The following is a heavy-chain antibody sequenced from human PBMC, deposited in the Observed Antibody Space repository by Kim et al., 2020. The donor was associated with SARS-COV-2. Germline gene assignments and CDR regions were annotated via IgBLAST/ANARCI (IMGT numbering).Heavy chain of an antibody. CDR2: ISWDRGSI. CDR3: AKDISGSTGGQWLPFDY. Sequence: GGSLRLSCAASGFTFDDYAMHWVRQAPGKGLEWVSGISWDRGSIGYADSVKGRFTISRDNAKNSLYLQMNSLRAEDTALYYCAKDISGSTGGQWLPFDYWGQGTLVTVSS. CDR1: GFTFDDYA. D-gene: IGHD6-19*01. J-gene: IGHJ4*02. V-gene: IGHV3-9*01.